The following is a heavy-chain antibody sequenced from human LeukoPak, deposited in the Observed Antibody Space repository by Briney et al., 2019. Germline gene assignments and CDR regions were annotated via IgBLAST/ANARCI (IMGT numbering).Heavy chain of an antibody. V-gene: IGHV4-31*03. D-gene: IGHD3-22*01. J-gene: IGHJ3*02. CDR1: GGSISSGGYY. Sequence: SETLSLTCTVSGGSISSGGYYWSWIRQHPGKGLEWIGYIYYSGSTYYNPSLKSRVTISVDTSKIQFSLKLSSVTAADTAVYYCARAPMIVVVIPSGGAFDIWGQGTMVTVSS. CDR2: IYYSGST. CDR3: ARAPMIVVVIPSGGAFDI.